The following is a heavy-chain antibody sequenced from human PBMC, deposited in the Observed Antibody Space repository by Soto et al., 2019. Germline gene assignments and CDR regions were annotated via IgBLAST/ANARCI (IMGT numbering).Heavy chain of an antibody. CDR3: ATALGCRSTSCTLDY. CDR1: GGTFGSYA. CDR2: IIPVSGAA. J-gene: IGHJ4*02. D-gene: IGHD2-2*01. V-gene: IGHV1-69*01. Sequence: QVQLVQSGAEVKKPGSSVKVSCKASGGTFGSYAFSWVRRAPGQGLEWMGGIIPVSGAAHYAQKFQGRVTITADESTSTAYMELSSLSSQDTAVYYCATALGCRSTSCTLDYWGQGTLVIVSS.